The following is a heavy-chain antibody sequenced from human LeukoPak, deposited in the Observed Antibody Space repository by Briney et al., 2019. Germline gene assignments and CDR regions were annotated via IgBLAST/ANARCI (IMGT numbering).Heavy chain of an antibody. J-gene: IGHJ5*02. CDR1: GFTFSSYW. V-gene: IGHV3-74*01. CDR3: ARGKYCSGGSCYEYWFDP. Sequence: GGSLRLSCAASGFTFSSYWMHWVRQAPGKGLVWVSRINSDGSSTNYGDSVKGRFTISRDNAKNTLYLQMNSLRDDDTAVYYCARGKYCSGGSCYEYWFDPWGQGTLVTVSS. CDR2: INSDGSST. D-gene: IGHD2-15*01.